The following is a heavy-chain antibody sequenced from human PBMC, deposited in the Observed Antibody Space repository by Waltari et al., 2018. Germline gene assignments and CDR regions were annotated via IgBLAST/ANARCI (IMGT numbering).Heavy chain of an antibody. Sequence: QVQLQESGPRLVKPSETLSLTCDVSGYAINSGFYWGWFRQAPEKGLEWIATIYHDGTPLYNPSLTSRVTTSMDTSKNQISLKLNALAAADTAVYYCTRQTLGYCTSAACRRLEAWGQGTLVTVSS. J-gene: IGHJ5*02. CDR3: TRQTLGYCTSAACRRLEA. CDR1: GYAINSGFY. CDR2: IYHDGTP. D-gene: IGHD2-8*02. V-gene: IGHV4-38-2*01.